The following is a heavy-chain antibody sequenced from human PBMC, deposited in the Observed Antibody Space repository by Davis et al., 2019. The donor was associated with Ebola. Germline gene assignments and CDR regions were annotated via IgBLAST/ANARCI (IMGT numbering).Heavy chain of an antibody. J-gene: IGHJ4*02. D-gene: IGHD3-10*01. CDR3: ARTPITMVRGVRGFDY. V-gene: IGHV4-61*01. CDR1: GGSISSSSYY. CDR2: VLYTGST. Sequence: SETLSLTCTVSGGSISSSSYYWSWIRQPPGKGLEWIGSVLYTGSTFYNPSLKRRLTISIDTSKNQFSLKLSSVTAADTAVYYCARTPITMVRGVRGFDYWGQGTLVTVSS.